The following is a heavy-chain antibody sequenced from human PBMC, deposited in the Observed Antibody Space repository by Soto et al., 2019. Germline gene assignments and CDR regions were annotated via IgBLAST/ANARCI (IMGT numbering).Heavy chain of an antibody. CDR2: IDYSGSS. D-gene: IGHD1-26*01. J-gene: IGHJ4*02. Sequence: QLQLQESGPGLVKPSETLSLTCTVSGGSISSSSYYWVWIRQPPGKGLEWIGSIDYSGSSYYNPSLKSRVTISVDTSKNQFSLKMNSVTAADTAVYYCARLGVVGTTKKMGLEYWGQGTLVTVSS. V-gene: IGHV4-39*01. CDR1: GGSISSSSYY. CDR3: ARLGVVGTTKKMGLEY.